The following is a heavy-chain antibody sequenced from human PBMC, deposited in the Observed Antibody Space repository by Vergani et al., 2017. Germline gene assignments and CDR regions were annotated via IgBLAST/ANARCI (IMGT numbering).Heavy chain of an antibody. CDR3: AGDGGGVTTTGIVGYFDY. CDR1: GYTFTGYY. D-gene: IGHD4-11*01. V-gene: IGHV1-2*02. CDR2: INPNSGGT. J-gene: IGHJ4*02. Sequence: QVQLVQSGAEVKKPGASVKVSCKASGYTFTGYYMHWVRQAPGQGLEWMGWINPNSGGTNYAQKFQGRVTMTRDPSISPAYMELSRLRSDDTAVYYCAGDGGGVTTTGIVGYFDYWGQGTLVTVSS.